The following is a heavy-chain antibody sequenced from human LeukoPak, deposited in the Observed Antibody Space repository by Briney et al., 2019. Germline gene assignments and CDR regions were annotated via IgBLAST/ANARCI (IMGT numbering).Heavy chain of an antibody. Sequence: PSQALSLTCTVSGGSISSGDYYWSWIRQPPGKGLEWIGYIYYSGSTYYNPSLKSRVTISVDTSKNQFSLKLSSVTAADTAVYYCARQRSRTTDAFDIWGQGTMVTVSS. J-gene: IGHJ3*02. CDR1: GGSISSGDYY. V-gene: IGHV4-30-4*08. CDR3: ARQRSRTTDAFDI. D-gene: IGHD1-1*01. CDR2: IYYSGST.